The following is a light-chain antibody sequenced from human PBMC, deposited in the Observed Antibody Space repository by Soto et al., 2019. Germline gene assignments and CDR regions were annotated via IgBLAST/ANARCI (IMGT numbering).Light chain of an antibody. CDR3: KSYAGSNTYV. CDR2: EVS. V-gene: IGLV2-8*01. CDR1: SSDVGGYNF. Sequence: QSALTQPPSASGSPGQSVIISCTGTSSDVGGYNFVSWYQHHPGKAPKLMIFEVSNRPSGVSNRFSGSKSGNTASLTISGLQAEDEADYFCKSYAGSNTYVFGSGTKLTVL. J-gene: IGLJ1*01.